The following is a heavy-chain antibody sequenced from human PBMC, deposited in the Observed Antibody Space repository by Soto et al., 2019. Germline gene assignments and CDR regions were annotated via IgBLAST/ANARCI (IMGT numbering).Heavy chain of an antibody. CDR1: GFTVSRS. V-gene: IGHV3-53*02. D-gene: IGHD6-25*01. J-gene: IGHJ4*02. Sequence: EVQLVETGGGLIQPGGSLKLSCAATGFTVSRSMSWVRQAPGRGLECVSFIYDDGNTYYTDSVKGRFTISRDISKNTLYLQMDSLRVEDTAVYFCARDASGPFDYRGQGTPVTVSS. CDR2: IYDDGNT. CDR3: ARDASGPFDY.